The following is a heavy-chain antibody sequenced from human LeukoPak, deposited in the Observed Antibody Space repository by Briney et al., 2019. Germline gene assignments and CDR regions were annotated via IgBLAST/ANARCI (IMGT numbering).Heavy chain of an antibody. V-gene: IGHV4-34*01. J-gene: IGHJ4*02. CDR2: INHSGST. CDR1: GGSFSGYY. CDR3: ARDAYYYDNSGYYQTDY. D-gene: IGHD3-22*01. Sequence: PSETLSLTCAVYGGSFSGYYWSGMRQPPGKVREWMGEINHSGSTNYNQSLKSRVTISVDTSKNQFSLKLSSVTAADTAVYYCARDAYYYDNSGYYQTDYWGQGTLVTVSS.